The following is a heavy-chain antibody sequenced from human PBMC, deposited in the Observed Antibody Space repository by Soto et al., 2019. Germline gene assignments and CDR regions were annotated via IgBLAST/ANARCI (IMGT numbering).Heavy chain of an antibody. Sequence: VQLVESGGGLVQPGRSLRLSCAASGFTFDDYAMHWVRQAPGKGLEWVSGISWNSGSIGYADSVKGRLTISRDNAKNSLYLQMHSLRAEDTALYYCANDSKPYSSSGHFDYWGQGTLVTVSS. V-gene: IGHV3-9*01. CDR3: ANDSKPYSSSGHFDY. CDR1: GFTFDDYA. J-gene: IGHJ4*02. D-gene: IGHD6-13*01. CDR2: ISWNSGSI.